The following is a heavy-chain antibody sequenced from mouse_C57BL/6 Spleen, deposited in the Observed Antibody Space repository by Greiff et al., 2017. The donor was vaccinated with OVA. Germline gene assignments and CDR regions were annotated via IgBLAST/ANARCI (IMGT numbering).Heavy chain of an antibody. J-gene: IGHJ3*01. CDR2: IDPSDSET. CDR3: AGEEGGCPYYYGSSSFAY. D-gene: IGHD1-1*01. Sequence: QVQLKQPGAELVRPGSSVKLSCKASGYTFTSYWMHWVKQRPIQGLEWIGNIDPSDSETHYNQKFKDKATLTVDKSSSTAYMQLSSLTSEDSAVYYCAGEEGGCPYYYGSSSFAYWGQGTLVTVSA. V-gene: IGHV1-52*01. CDR1: GYTFTSYW.